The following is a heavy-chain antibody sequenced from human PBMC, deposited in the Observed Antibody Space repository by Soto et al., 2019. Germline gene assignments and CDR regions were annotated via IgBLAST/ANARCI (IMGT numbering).Heavy chain of an antibody. D-gene: IGHD2-2*01. CDR1: GGSISSGDYY. CDR3: ARIGGSVVPAAAFDY. Sequence: PSETLSLTCTVSGGSISSGDYYWSWIRQPPGKGLEWIGYIYYSGSTYFNPSLKSRVTISVDTSKNRFSLKLSSVTAADTAVYYCARIGGSVVPAAAFDYWGQGTLVTVSS. CDR2: IYYSGST. J-gene: IGHJ4*02. V-gene: IGHV4-30-4*01.